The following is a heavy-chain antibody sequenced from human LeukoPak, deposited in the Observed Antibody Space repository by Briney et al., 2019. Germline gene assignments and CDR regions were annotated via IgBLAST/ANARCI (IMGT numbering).Heavy chain of an antibody. D-gene: IGHD3-22*01. CDR3: ARATDYYDSSGYYPNWFDP. Sequence: GGSLRLSCAASGFTFNDYYMSWIRQAPGKGLEWVSYISSSGSTIYYADSVKGRFTISRDNAKNSLYLQTNSLRAEDTAVYYCARATDYYDSSGYYPNWFDPWGQGTLVTVSS. CDR2: ISSSGSTI. CDR1: GFTFNDYY. V-gene: IGHV3-11*04. J-gene: IGHJ5*02.